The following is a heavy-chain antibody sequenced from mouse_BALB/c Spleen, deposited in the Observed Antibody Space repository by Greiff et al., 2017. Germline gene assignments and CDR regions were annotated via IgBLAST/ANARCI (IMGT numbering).Heavy chain of an antibody. CDR2: ISSGGST. J-gene: IGHJ2*01. Sequence: EVKLMESGGGLVKPGGSLKLSCAASGFTFSSYAMSWVRQTPEKRLEWVASISSGGSTYYPDSVKGRFTISRDNARNILYLQMSSLRSEDTAMYYCARGPYYGSSYDYFDYWGQGTTLTVSS. CDR3: ARGPYYGSSYDYFDY. V-gene: IGHV5-6-5*01. CDR1: GFTFSSYA. D-gene: IGHD1-1*01.